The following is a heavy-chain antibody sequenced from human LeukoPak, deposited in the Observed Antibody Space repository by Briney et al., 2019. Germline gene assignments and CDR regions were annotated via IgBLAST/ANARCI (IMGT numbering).Heavy chain of an antibody. CDR2: IYHSGST. D-gene: IGHD6-13*01. J-gene: IGHJ6*03. CDR3: ASVITAAGTWGGYYCYYMDV. V-gene: IGHV4-59*13. CDR1: GGSISSYY. Sequence: SETLSLTCTVSGGSISSYYWSWLRQPPGKGLEWIGYIYHSGSTNYDPSLKSRVTISVDTSKNQFSLKLSSVTAADTAVYYCASVITAAGTWGGYYCYYMDVWGKGTTVTVSS.